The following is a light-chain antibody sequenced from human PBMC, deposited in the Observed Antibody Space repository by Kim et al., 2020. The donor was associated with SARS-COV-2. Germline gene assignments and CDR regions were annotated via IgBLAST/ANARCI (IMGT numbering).Light chain of an antibody. CDR2: AAS. V-gene: IGKV1-16*02. J-gene: IGKJ2*01. CDR1: QGMRHY. CDR3: QQYHTYPNA. Sequence: SVSRRERLTILSGASQGMRHYLAWFQQKTGNAPESVIYAASILQSGVPQKFSGSGSETDFTLTMRSLQPEDCAIYYCQQYHTYPNAFGQGTKLEI.